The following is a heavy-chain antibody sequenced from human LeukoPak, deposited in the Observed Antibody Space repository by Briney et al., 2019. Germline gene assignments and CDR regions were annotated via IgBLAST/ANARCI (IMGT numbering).Heavy chain of an antibody. J-gene: IGHJ4*02. CDR2: ISSSTSPI. CDR3: ATFYYDSTGRNNYIDY. Sequence: PGGSLRLSCAASGFNFRTYSMNWVRQAPGKGLEWVSSISSSTSPIFYADSVKARFTISRDNDRNSLSLEMNSLRAEDTAVYYCATFYYDSTGRNNYIDYWGQGTLVTVSS. D-gene: IGHD3-16*01. CDR1: GFNFRTYS. V-gene: IGHV3-21*01.